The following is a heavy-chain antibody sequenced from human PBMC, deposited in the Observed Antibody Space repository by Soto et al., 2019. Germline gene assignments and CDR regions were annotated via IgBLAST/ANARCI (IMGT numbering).Heavy chain of an antibody. CDR2: IIPIFGTA. V-gene: IGHV1-69*12. J-gene: IGHJ6*02. D-gene: IGHD1-26*01. CDR3: AREGLGAWERPHYYYGMDV. CDR1: GGTFSSYA. Sequence: QVQLVQSGAEVKKPGSSVKVSCKASGGTFSSYAISWVRQAPGQGLEWMGGIIPIFGTANYAQKFQGRVTITADESTSTAYMELSSVRSEDTAGYYCAREGLGAWERPHYYYGMDVWGQGTTVTVCS.